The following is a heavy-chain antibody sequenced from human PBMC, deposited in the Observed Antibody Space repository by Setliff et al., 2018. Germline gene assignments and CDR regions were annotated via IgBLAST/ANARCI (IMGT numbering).Heavy chain of an antibody. D-gene: IGHD2-8*01. Sequence: PSETLSLTCSVSGASISNYYWSWIRQSPGKGLEWIGYVYTTLSTNYNPSLKSRVTMSVDTSKNQFSLRLSSVTAADTAVYYCARQDRFYDRSVFVEYFQHWGQGTLVTVSS. CDR2: VYTTLST. CDR1: GASISNYY. CDR3: ARQDRFYDRSVFVEYFQH. J-gene: IGHJ1*01. V-gene: IGHV4-4*08.